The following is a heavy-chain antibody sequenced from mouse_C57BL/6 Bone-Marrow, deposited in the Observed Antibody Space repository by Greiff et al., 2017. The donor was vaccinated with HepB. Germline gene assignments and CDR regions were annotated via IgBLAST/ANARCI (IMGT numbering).Heavy chain of an antibody. CDR2: IDPSDSET. CDR1: GYTFTSYW. D-gene: IGHD1-1*01. V-gene: IGHV1-52*01. CDR3: ARDLYYYGSSWFAY. Sequence: QVQLKQPGAELVRPGSSVKLSCKASGYTFTSYWMHWVKQRPIQGLEWIGNIDPSDSETQYNQKFKDKATLTVDKSSSTAYMQLSSLTSEDSAVYYCARDLYYYGSSWFAYWGQGTLVTVSA. J-gene: IGHJ3*01.